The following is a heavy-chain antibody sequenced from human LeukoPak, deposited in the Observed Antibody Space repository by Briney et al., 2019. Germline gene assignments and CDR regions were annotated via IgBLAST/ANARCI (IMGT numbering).Heavy chain of an antibody. Sequence: KPSETLSLTCTVSGGSISSSSYYWGWIRQPPGKGLEWIGSIYYSGSTYYNPSLKSRVTISVDTSKNQFSLKLSSVTAADTAVHYCARFTSTYFDYWGQGTLVTVSS. CDR1: GGSISSSSYY. V-gene: IGHV4-39*07. CDR3: ARFTSTYFDY. D-gene: IGHD1-1*01. J-gene: IGHJ4*02. CDR2: IYYSGST.